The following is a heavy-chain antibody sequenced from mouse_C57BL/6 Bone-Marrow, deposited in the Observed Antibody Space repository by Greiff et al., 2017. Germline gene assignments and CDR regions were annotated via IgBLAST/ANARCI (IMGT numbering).Heavy chain of an antibody. CDR3: ARGGYPYWYFDV. D-gene: IGHD2-2*01. J-gene: IGHJ1*03. V-gene: IGHV1-82*01. CDR2: IYPGDGDT. CDR1: GYAFSSSW. Sequence: QVQLQQSGPELVKPGASVKISCKASGYAFSSSWMNWVKQRPGKGLEWIGRIYPGDGDTNYNGKFKGKATLTADKSSSTAYMQLSSLTSEDSAVYFCARGGYPYWYFDVWGTGTTVTVSS.